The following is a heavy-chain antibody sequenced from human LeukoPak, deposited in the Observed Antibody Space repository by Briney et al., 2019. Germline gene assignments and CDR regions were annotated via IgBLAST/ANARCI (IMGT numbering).Heavy chain of an antibody. CDR3: ARDLDILTGYYAHDAFDI. V-gene: IGHV4-4*07. Sequence: SETLSLTCSVSGGSISSYYWSWIRQPAGKGLEWIGRIYTSGSTNYNPSLKSRVTMSVDTSKNQFSLKLSSVTAADTAVYYCARDLDILTGYYAHDAFDIWGQGTMVTVSS. CDR2: IYTSGST. J-gene: IGHJ3*02. CDR1: GGSISSYY. D-gene: IGHD3-9*01.